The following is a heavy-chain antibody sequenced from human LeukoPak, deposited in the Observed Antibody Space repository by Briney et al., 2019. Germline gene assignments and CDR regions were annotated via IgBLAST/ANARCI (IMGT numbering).Heavy chain of an antibody. CDR2: ISGSGVKT. J-gene: IGHJ3*02. V-gene: IGHV3-23*01. Sequence: GGSLRLSCAASGFTFSTCAINWVRQAPGKGLEWVSAISGSGVKTYYAGSVKGRFTISRDNPKNTLYLQMNSLRPEDTAVYYCAKEPRGYSFSFDIWGQGTMVTVSS. CDR1: GFTFSTCA. CDR3: AKEPRGYSFSFDI. D-gene: IGHD5-18*01.